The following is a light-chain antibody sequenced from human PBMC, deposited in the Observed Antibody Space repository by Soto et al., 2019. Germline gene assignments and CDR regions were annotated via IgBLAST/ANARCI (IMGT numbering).Light chain of an antibody. CDR1: SSDVGGYNY. Sequence: QSALTQPPSASGSPGQSVTISCTGTSSDVGGYNYVSWYQQHPGKAPKLMIYEVSKRPSGVPDRCSGSKSGNTASLTVSGLQAEDEADYYCSSYAGSNNFRYVFGTGTKLNVL. J-gene: IGLJ1*01. V-gene: IGLV2-8*01. CDR2: EVS. CDR3: SSYAGSNNFRYV.